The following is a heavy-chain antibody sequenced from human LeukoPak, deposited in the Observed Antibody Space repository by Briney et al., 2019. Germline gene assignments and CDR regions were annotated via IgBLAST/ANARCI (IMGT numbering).Heavy chain of an antibody. CDR1: GYSISSGYY. D-gene: IGHD3-22*01. Sequence: TPSETLSLTCTVSGYSISSGYYWGWIRQPPGKGLEWSGSIYHSGSTYYNPSLKSRVTISVDTSKNQFSLKLSSVTAADTAVYYCARDTYYYDSSGFNWFDPWGQGTLVTVSS. CDR3: ARDTYYYDSSGFNWFDP. V-gene: IGHV4-38-2*02. CDR2: IYHSGST. J-gene: IGHJ5*02.